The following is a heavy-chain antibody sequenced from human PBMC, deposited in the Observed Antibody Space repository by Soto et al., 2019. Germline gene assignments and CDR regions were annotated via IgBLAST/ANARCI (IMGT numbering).Heavy chain of an antibody. V-gene: IGHV3-23*01. CDR3: AKEIRTLQYSYDYGMDV. J-gene: IGHJ6*02. Sequence: PGGSLRLSCAASGFNFNTYVMSWVRQAPGKGLEWVSGISGSGATTYYADSVKGRFTISRDNSKNTLSLQMNSLRAEDTAVYYCAKEIRTLQYSYDYGMDVWGQGTTVTVSS. D-gene: IGHD4-4*01. CDR1: GFNFNTYV. CDR2: ISGSGATT.